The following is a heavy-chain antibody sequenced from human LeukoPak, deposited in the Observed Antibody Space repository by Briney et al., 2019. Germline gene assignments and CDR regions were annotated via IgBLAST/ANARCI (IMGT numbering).Heavy chain of an antibody. V-gene: IGHV1-18*01. CDR2: ISAYNGNT. CDR3: AREDDTGRYMGDDAFDI. Sequence: ASVKVSCKASGYTFTSYDINWVRQAPGQGLEWMGWISAYNGNTNYAQKLQGRVTMTTDTSTSTAYMELRSLRSDDTAVYYCAREDDTGRYMGDDAFDIWGQGTMVTVSS. CDR1: GYTFTSYD. J-gene: IGHJ3*02. D-gene: IGHD1-26*01.